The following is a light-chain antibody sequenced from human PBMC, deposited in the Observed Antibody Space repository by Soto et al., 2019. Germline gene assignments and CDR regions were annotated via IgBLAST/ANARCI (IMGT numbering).Light chain of an antibody. CDR2: EGT. Sequence: QSALTQPASVSGSPGQSITISCTGTSSDFGSNYLVSWYQQHPGKAPKLMIYEGTERPSGISNRFSGSKSGNTASLTISGLQAEDEADYFCCSYAGRVFGGGTKVTVL. CDR3: CSYAGRV. J-gene: IGLJ2*01. V-gene: IGLV2-23*01. CDR1: SSDFGSNYL.